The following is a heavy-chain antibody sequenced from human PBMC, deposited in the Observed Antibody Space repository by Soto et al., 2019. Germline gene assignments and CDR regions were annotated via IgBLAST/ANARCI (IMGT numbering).Heavy chain of an antibody. D-gene: IGHD1-1*01. CDR2: IYPGDSDT. J-gene: IGHJ5*02. Sequence: GESLKISCNGSGYTFSSWWIAWVRQMPGKGLERMGIIYPGDSDTRYSPSFQGQVTISVYKPIITAYLRGGILKAAATAMCYCARRVGEGTGTSNWLEPWEQGSLVTVAS. V-gene: IGHV5-51*01. CDR1: GYTFSSWW. CDR3: ARRVGEGTGTSNWLEP.